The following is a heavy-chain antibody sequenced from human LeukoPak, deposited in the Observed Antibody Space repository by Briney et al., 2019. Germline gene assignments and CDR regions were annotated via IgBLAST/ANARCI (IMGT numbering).Heavy chain of an antibody. V-gene: IGHV3-21*04. J-gene: IGHJ4*02. D-gene: IGHD4-23*01. CDR2: ISSSSSYI. Sequence: GGSLRLSCAASGFTFSSYSMNWVRQAPGKGLEWVSSISSSSSYIYYADSVKGRFTISRDNSKNTLYLQINSLRAEDAAEYYCATGGNSISFDYWGQGTLVTVSS. CDR1: GFTFSSYS. CDR3: ATGGNSISFDY.